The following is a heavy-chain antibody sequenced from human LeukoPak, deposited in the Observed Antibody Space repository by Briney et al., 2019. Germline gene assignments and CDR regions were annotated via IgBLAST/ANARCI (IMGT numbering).Heavy chain of an antibody. CDR2: IYYSGST. J-gene: IGHJ6*03. D-gene: IGHD5-18*01. V-gene: IGHV4-39*07. CDR1: GGSISSSSYY. Sequence: SETLSLTCTVSGGSISSSSYYWGWIRQPLGKGLEWIGSIYYSGSTYYNPSLKSRVTISVDTSKNQFSLKLSSVTAADTAVYYCARVRGYSYYYYYMDVWGKGTTVTVSS. CDR3: ARVRGYSYYYYYMDV.